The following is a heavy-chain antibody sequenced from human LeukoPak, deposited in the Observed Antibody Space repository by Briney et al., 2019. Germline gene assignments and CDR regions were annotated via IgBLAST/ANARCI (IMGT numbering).Heavy chain of an antibody. Sequence: PSETLSLTCAVSGGSISSGGYSWSWIQQPPGKGLEWIGYIYHSGSTYYNPSLKSRVTISVDRSKNQFSLKLSSVTAADTAVYYCARGARGDDAFDIWGQGTMVSVSS. V-gene: IGHV4-30-2*01. CDR3: ARGARGDDAFDI. CDR2: IYHSGST. CDR1: GGSISSGGYS. J-gene: IGHJ3*02.